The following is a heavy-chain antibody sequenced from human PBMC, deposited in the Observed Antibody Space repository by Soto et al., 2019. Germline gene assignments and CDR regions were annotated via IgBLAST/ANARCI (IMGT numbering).Heavy chain of an antibody. J-gene: IGHJ4*02. V-gene: IGHV3-15*07. CDR3: IWESKFYSSWQ. Sequence: GGSLRLSFTVSGLTFSDAWLNWVRQAPGKGLEWVGRFKSVGAGGTTEYAAPVKGRFTLSRDDLQNTMYLQMNGLKTDDTAVYFCIWESKFYSSWQWGRGT. CDR2: FKSVGAGGTT. D-gene: IGHD5-12*01. CDR1: GLTFSDAW.